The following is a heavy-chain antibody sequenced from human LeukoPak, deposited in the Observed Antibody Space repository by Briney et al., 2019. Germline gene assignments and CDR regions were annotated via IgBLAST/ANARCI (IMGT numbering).Heavy chain of an antibody. CDR1: GGSFSGYY. J-gene: IGHJ4*02. V-gene: IGHV4-34*01. CDR3: ARDYGSGSYFDY. Sequence: SETLSLTCAVYGGSFSGYYWSWIRQPPGKGLEWIGEINHSGSTNYNPSLKSRVTISVDTSKNQFSLKLSSVTAADTAVYYCARDYGSGSYFDYWGQGTLVTVSS. CDR2: INHSGST. D-gene: IGHD3-10*01.